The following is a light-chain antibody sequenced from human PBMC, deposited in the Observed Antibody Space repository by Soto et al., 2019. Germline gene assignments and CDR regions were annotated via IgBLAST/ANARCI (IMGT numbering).Light chain of an antibody. J-gene: IGKJ4*01. CDR2: DAS. V-gene: IGKV3-11*01. CDR1: QSVSSY. CDR3: QQRSNWPLT. Sequence: EIVLTQSPATLSLSPGERATLSCRASQSVSSYLAWYQQKPGQAPRLLIYDASNRATGIPARFSGSGSGTDFTLTIISLEPEDFAVYYCQQRSNWPLTFGGATKVEIK.